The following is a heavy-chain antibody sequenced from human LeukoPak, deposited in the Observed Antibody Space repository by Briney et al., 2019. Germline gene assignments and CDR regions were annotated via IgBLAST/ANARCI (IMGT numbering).Heavy chain of an antibody. CDR1: GYTFTGYY. CDR2: INPNSGGT. D-gene: IGHD3-22*01. Sequence: GASVKVSCKASGYTFTGYYMHWVRQAPGQGLEWMGQINPNSGGTNCAQKFQGRVTMTRDTSISTAYMELSRLRSDDTAVYYCARGASYYYDSSGYYYFDYWGQGTLVTVSS. CDR3: ARGASYYYDSSGYYYFDY. J-gene: IGHJ4*02. V-gene: IGHV1-2*06.